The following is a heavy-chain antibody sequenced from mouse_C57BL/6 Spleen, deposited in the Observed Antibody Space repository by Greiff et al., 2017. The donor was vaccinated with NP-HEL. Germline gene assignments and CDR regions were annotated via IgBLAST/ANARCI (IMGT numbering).Heavy chain of an antibody. D-gene: IGHD2-3*01. J-gene: IGHJ3*01. Sequence: QVQLKQPGAELVMPGASVKLSCKASGYTFTSYWMHWVKQRPGQGLEWIGEIDPSDSYTNYNQKFKGKSTLTVDKSSSTAYMQLSSLTSEDSAVYYCARGDGWFAYWGQGTLVTVSA. CDR3: ARGDGWFAY. CDR1: GYTFTSYW. V-gene: IGHV1-69*01. CDR2: IDPSDSYT.